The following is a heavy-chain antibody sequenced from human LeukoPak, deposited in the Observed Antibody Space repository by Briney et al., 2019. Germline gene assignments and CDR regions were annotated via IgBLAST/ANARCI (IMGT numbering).Heavy chain of an antibody. Sequence: GGSLRLSCAASGFTVSSNYMSWVRQAPGKGLEWVSVIYSGGSTYYADSVKGRFTISRDNSKNTLYLQMNSLRAEDTAVYYCARAYCNSTSCYYWYFDLWGRGTLVTVSS. D-gene: IGHD2-2*01. J-gene: IGHJ2*01. CDR3: ARAYCNSTSCYYWYFDL. CDR1: GFTVSSNY. V-gene: IGHV3-53*01. CDR2: IYSGGST.